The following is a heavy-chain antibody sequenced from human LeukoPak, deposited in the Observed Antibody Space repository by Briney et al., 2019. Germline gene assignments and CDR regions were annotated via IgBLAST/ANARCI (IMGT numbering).Heavy chain of an antibody. CDR2: IYSSGST. Sequence: SETLSLTCTVSGGSIGSFYWRWIRQPAGKGLEWIGRIYSSGSTAYNSSIKSRVTMSVDTSNNQFSLKLSSVTAADSAIYYCVRDLPSFSFGSGNMFDPWGQGTLVTVSS. J-gene: IGHJ5*02. D-gene: IGHD3-10*01. CDR3: VRDLPSFSFGSGNMFDP. V-gene: IGHV4-4*07. CDR1: GGSIGSFY.